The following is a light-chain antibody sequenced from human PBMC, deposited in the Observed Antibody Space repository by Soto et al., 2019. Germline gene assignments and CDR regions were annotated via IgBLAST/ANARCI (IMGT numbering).Light chain of an antibody. J-gene: IGKJ1*01. Sequence: DIVMTQSPDSLAVSLGERATINCKSSQSVLYSSNNKNYLAWYQQKPGQPPKLLIYWASTRESGVPDRFSGSGSGTDFTLTISGLQAEDVAVYYCQQYYSTPDTFGQGTKVEIK. CDR2: WAS. CDR1: QSVLYSSNNKNY. CDR3: QQYYSTPDT. V-gene: IGKV4-1*01.